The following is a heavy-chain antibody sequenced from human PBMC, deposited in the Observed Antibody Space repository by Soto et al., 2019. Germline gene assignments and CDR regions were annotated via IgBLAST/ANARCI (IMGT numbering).Heavy chain of an antibody. J-gene: IGHJ2*01. D-gene: IGHD1-1*01. CDR1: GFSFSNYG. V-gene: IGHV3-23*01. CDR2: ISGSGGTI. Sequence: EVQLLESGGGLVQPGGSLRLSCAASGFSFSNYGMTWVRQPPGRGLEWVSAISGSGGTIYYADSVKGRFTISRDNSKNTLYLQMNRMRAEDTAVYYGARVGTTGHWYFDLWGRGTLVTVSS. CDR3: ARVGTTGHWYFDL.